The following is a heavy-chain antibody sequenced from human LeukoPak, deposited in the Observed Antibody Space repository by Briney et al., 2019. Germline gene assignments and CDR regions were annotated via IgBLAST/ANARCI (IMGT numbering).Heavy chain of an antibody. CDR2: INPNSGGT. CDR1: GYTFTVYF. D-gene: IGHD3-22*01. Sequence: ASVKVSCKVSGYTFTVYFMHWVRQAPGQGLEWMGWINPNSGGTNYAQKFQGRVTMTRDTSISTAYTELSRLRSDDTAVYYCARELNYDSSGYYFDYWGQGTLVTVSS. CDR3: ARELNYDSSGYYFDY. V-gene: IGHV1-2*02. J-gene: IGHJ4*02.